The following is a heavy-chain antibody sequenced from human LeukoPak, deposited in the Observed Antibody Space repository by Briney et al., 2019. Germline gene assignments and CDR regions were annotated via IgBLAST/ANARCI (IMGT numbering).Heavy chain of an antibody. Sequence: ASVKVSCNSSGRTFRNSFIYWVRQAPGQGLEWMGGFMPLLDRRQYAEKSQGRAMITTDDSTSTAYMELSSLTYEDTAVYYCAGDVHTDAFDVWGQGTMVTVSS. V-gene: IGHV1-69*16. J-gene: IGHJ3*01. CDR2: FMPLLDRR. CDR3: AGDVHTDAFDV. CDR1: GRTFRNSF.